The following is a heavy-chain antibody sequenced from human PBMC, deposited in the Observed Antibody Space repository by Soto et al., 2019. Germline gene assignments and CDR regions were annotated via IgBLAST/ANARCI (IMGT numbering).Heavy chain of an antibody. D-gene: IGHD6-13*01. CDR3: TTGLATAVYYFDY. J-gene: IGHJ4*02. V-gene: IGHV3-15*01. Sequence: GGSLRLSCAASGFTFHNAWMSWVRQAPGKGLEWLGRIKSNTDGGTTDYAAPVKDRFTISRDDSRNTVYHEMNRLKSEDTAVYYCTTGLATAVYYFDYWGRGTLVTVSS. CDR1: GFTFHNAW. CDR2: IKSNTDGGTT.